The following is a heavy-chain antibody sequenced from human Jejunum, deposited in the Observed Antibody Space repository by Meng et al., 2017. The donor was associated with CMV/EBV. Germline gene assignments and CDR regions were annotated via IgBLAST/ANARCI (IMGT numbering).Heavy chain of an antibody. Sequence: FAFSDYGIDWVRQAPGKGLEWVAFIRYDGGNKFFAGSVKGRFTISRDNSKKTLYLQMNSLGPEDTAVYYCAKGNQPFSNNPYGMDVWGQGTTVTVSS. V-gene: IGHV3-30*02. CDR1: FAFSDYG. D-gene: IGHD4-11*01. CDR2: IRYDGGNK. J-gene: IGHJ6*02. CDR3: AKGNQPFSNNPYGMDV.